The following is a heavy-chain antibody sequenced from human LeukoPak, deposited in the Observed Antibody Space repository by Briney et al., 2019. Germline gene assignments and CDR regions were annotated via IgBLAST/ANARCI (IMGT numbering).Heavy chain of an antibody. CDR1: GFTFSSYE. J-gene: IGHJ4*02. D-gene: IGHD3-22*01. V-gene: IGHV3-48*03. CDR2: ISSGGTGK. CDR3: ARDQDYDSSGYYDY. Sequence: GGSLRLSCAASGFTFSSYEMNWVRQAPGKGLEWVSYISSGGTGKYYADSVKGRFTISRDNAKNSLYLQMNSLRAEDTAVYYCARDQDYDSSGYYDYWGQGTLVTVSS.